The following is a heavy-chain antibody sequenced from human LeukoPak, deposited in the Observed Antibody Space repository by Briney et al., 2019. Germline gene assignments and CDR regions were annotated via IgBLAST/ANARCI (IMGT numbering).Heavy chain of an antibody. Sequence: TSETLSLTCTVSGGSVNRGSYYWTWIRQPPGKGLEWIGYVSYTGSTNYNPSLKSRVTISLDTSKNQISLKLSSVTAADSALYYCATRPPEDSFFPYFDYWGQGTLVTVSS. CDR3: ATRPPEDSFFPYFDY. CDR2: VSYTGST. CDR1: GGSVNRGSYY. D-gene: IGHD1-14*01. V-gene: IGHV4-61*01. J-gene: IGHJ4*02.